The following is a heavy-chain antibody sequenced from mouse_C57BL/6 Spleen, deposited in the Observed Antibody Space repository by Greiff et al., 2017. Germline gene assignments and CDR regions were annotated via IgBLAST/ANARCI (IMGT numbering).Heavy chain of an antibody. J-gene: IGHJ4*01. CDR1: GYAFSSYW. D-gene: IGHD2-4*01. Sequence: QVQLKQSGAELVKPGASVKISCKASGYAFSSYWMNWVKQRPGKGLEWIGQIYPGDGDTNYNGKFKGKATLTADKSSSPAYMQLSSLTSEDSAVYFCARAGNYDGVMDYWGQGTSVTVSS. CDR3: ARAGNYDGVMDY. CDR2: IYPGDGDT. V-gene: IGHV1-80*01.